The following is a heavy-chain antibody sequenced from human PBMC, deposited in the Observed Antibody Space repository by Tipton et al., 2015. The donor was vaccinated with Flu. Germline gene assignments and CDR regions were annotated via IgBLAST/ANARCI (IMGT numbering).Heavy chain of an antibody. CDR3: ATEYRGGGNRYYFDY. CDR1: GGSISSSSHY. D-gene: IGHD4-23*01. Sequence: TLSLTCTVSGGSISSSSHYWGWIRQAPGRGLEWVGSIYYTGYPNYNPSLKSRVTISVDTSKNQFSLKLSSVTAADTAVYYCATEYRGGGNRYYFDYWGQGTLVTVSS. V-gene: IGHV4-39*07. CDR2: IYYTGYP. J-gene: IGHJ4*02.